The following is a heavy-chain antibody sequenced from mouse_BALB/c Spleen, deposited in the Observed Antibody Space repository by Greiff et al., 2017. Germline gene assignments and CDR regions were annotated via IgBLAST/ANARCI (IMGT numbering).Heavy chain of an antibody. J-gene: IGHJ3*01. V-gene: IGHV2-9*02. Sequence: VKLMESGPGLVAPSQSLSITCTVSGFSLTSYGVHWVRQPPGKGLEWLGVIWAGGSTNYNSALMSRLSISKDNSKSQVFLKMNSLQTDDTAMYYCARESGLLSWFAYWGQGTLVTVSA. D-gene: IGHD2-3*01. CDR1: GFSLTSYG. CDR3: ARESGLLSWFAY. CDR2: IWAGGST.